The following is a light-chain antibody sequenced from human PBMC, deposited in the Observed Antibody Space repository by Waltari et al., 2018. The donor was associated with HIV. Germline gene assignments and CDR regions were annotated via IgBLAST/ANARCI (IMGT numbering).Light chain of an antibody. V-gene: IGLV1-47*01. CDR2: RGD. Sequence: TQSPSASGAPGQRVTLTCSAVTSTIARDSIYWYQQVPGTAPKLLIFRGDQRPSGVPDRFSGSKSGASSSLAISGLQADDEADYYCAAWTDIMSGWLFGGGTKLTVL. CDR3: AAWTDIMSGWL. CDR1: TSTIARDS. J-gene: IGLJ3*02.